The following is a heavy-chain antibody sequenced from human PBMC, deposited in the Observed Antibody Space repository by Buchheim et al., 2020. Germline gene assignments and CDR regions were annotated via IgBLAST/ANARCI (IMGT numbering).Heavy chain of an antibody. J-gene: IGHJ6*02. CDR1: GGSISSGGYY. D-gene: IGHD3-22*01. Sequence: QVQLQESGPGLVKPSQTLSLTCTVSGGSISSGGYYWSWIRPHPGKGLEWLGYIYYSGSTYYNPSLKSRVTLSVDPTKNQFSLKLSTVTAEETAVYYCVRGLYYYDSSGPRTYYYYYGMDVWGQGTT. V-gene: IGHV4-31*03. CDR2: IYYSGST. CDR3: VRGLYYYDSSGPRTYYYYYGMDV.